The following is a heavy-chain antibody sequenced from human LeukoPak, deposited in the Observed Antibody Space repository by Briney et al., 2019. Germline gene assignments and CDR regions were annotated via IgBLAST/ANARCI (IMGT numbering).Heavy chain of an antibody. CDR2: IRYDGSNK. V-gene: IGHV3-30*02. J-gene: IGHJ4*02. Sequence: GESLRLSCAASGFTFSSYGMHWVRQAPGKGLEWVAFIRYDGSNKYYADSVKGRFTISRDNSKNTLYLQMNSLRAEDTAVYYCASMSYYDSSGYYYSTNSWGQGTLVTVSS. D-gene: IGHD3-22*01. CDR3: ASMSYYDSSGYYYSTNS. CDR1: GFTFSSYG.